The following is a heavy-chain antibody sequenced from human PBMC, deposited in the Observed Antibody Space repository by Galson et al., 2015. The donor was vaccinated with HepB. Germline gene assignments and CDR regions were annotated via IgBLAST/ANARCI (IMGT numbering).Heavy chain of an antibody. CDR2: ISYDGSNK. D-gene: IGHD6-13*01. V-gene: IGHV3-30-3*01. J-gene: IGHJ6*02. CDR1: GFTFSSYA. Sequence: SLRLSCAASGFTFSSYAMHWVRQAPGKGLEWVAVISYDGSNKYYADSVKGRFTISRDNSKNTLYLQMNSLRAEDTAVYYCARGPAAAEGYYYYGMDVWGQGTTVTVSS. CDR3: ARGPAAAEGYYYYGMDV.